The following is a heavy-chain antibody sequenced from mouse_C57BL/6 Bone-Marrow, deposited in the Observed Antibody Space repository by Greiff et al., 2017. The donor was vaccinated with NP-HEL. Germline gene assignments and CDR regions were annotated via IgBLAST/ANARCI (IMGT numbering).Heavy chain of an antibody. J-gene: IGHJ2*01. CDR1: GYTFTSYW. D-gene: IGHD1-1*01. V-gene: IGHV1-55*01. CDR3: ARSLYYYGSSPY. Sequence: QLQQPGAELVKPAASVKMSCKASGYTFTSYWITWVKQRPGQGLEWIGDIYPGSGSTNYNEKFKSKATLTVDTSSSTAYMQLSSLTSEDSAVYYCARSLYYYGSSPYWGQGTTLTVSS. CDR2: IYPGSGST.